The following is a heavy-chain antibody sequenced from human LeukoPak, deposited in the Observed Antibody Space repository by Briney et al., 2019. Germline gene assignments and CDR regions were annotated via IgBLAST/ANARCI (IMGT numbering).Heavy chain of an antibody. V-gene: IGHV3-21*01. J-gene: IGHJ4*02. CDR1: GFTVSSNY. D-gene: IGHD6-19*01. Sequence: GGSLRLSCAASGFTVSSNYMSWVRQAPGKGLEWVSSISSSSSYIYYADSVKGRFTISRDNAKNSLYLQMNILRAEDTAVYYCARGIAVAGTDYWGQGTLVTVSS. CDR2: ISSSSSYI. CDR3: ARGIAVAGTDY.